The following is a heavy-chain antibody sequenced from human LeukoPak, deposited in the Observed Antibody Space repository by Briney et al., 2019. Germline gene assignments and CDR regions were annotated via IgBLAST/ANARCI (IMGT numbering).Heavy chain of an antibody. CDR3: AKDGVVVVAANY. CDR2: ISGSGGST. CDR1: GFTFSSYA. J-gene: IGHJ4*02. D-gene: IGHD2-15*01. Sequence: PGGSLRPSCAASGFTFSSYAMSWVRQAPGKGLEWVSAISGSGGSTYYADSVKGRFTISRDNSKNTLYLQMNSLRAEDTAVYYCAKDGVVVVAANYWGQGTLVTVSS. V-gene: IGHV3-23*01.